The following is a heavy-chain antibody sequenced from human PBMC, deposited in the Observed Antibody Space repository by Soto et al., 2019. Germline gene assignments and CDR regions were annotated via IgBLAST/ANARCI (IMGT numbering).Heavy chain of an antibody. V-gene: IGHV3-64*01. CDR2: ISSNGGST. Sequence: EVQLVESGGGLVQPGGSLRLSCAASGFTFSSNAMHWVRQAPGKGLEYVSAISSNGGSTYYANSVKGRFTISRDNSKNTLYLQMGSVRAEDMAVYYCARETQDIVVVPAAMPRLDAFDIWGQGTMVTVSS. CDR1: GFTFSSNA. J-gene: IGHJ3*02. CDR3: ARETQDIVVVPAAMPRLDAFDI. D-gene: IGHD2-2*01.